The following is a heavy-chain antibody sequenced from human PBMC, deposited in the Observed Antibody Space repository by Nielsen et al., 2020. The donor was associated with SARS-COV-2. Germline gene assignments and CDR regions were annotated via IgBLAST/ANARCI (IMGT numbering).Heavy chain of an antibody. CDR2: IIPIFGTA. D-gene: IGHD5-18*01. Sequence: SVKVSCKASGGTFSSYAISWVRQAPGQGLEWMGGIIPIFGTANYAQKFQGRVTITADESTSTAYMELSSLRSEETAVYYCARCGYSYGYPFPPLDAFDIWGQGTMVTVSS. V-gene: IGHV1-69*13. J-gene: IGHJ3*02. CDR3: ARCGYSYGYPFPPLDAFDI. CDR1: GGTFSSYA.